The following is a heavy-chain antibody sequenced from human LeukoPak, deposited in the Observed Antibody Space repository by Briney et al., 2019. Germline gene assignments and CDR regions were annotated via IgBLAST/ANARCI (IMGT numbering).Heavy chain of an antibody. Sequence: ASVKVSCKASGYTFNNHDINWVRQAPGRGLEWMGWINTYSANTNYAQEFQDRVIMTTDTSTSTAHMELRSLRSDDTAVYYCAREGGIARPPYLYYYIDVWGKGTTVTVSS. D-gene: IGHD6-6*01. CDR3: AREGGIARPPYLYYYIDV. V-gene: IGHV1-18*01. CDR1: GYTFNNHD. CDR2: INTYSANT. J-gene: IGHJ6*03.